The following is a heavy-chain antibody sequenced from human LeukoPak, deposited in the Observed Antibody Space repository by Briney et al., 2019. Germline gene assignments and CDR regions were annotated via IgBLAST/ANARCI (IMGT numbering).Heavy chain of an antibody. Sequence: SVKVSCKASGGTFSSYAISWVRQAPGQGLEWMGGIIPIFGTANYAQKFQGRVTITADESTSTAYMELSSLRSEDTAVYYCARAGGLNIVGFYYYYMDVWGKGTTVTVSS. V-gene: IGHV1-69*01. D-gene: IGHD1-26*01. CDR3: ARAGGLNIVGFYYYYMDV. J-gene: IGHJ6*03. CDR1: GGTFSSYA. CDR2: IIPIFGTA.